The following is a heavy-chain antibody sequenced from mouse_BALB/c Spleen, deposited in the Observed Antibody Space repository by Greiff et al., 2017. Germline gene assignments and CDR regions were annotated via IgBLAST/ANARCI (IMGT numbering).Heavy chain of an antibody. J-gene: IGHJ1*01. CDR1: GFAFSSYD. CDR2: ISSGGGST. CDR3: ARHYGSSYGYFDV. Sequence: EVMLVESGGGLVKPGGSLKLSCAASGFAFSSYDMSWVRQTPEKRLEWVAYISSGGGSTYYPDTVKGRFTISRDNAKNTLYLQMSSLKSEDTAMYYCARHYGSSYGYFDVWGAGTTVTVSS. V-gene: IGHV5-12-1*01. D-gene: IGHD1-1*01.